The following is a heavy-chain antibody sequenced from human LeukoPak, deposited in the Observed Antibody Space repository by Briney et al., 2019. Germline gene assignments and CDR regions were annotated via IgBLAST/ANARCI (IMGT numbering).Heavy chain of an antibody. V-gene: IGHV4-38-2*02. CDR1: GYSISSGYY. D-gene: IGHD1-26*01. J-gene: IGHJ5*02. CDR3: ARASNSGSYRDNWFDP. CDR2: IYHSGST. Sequence: SETLSLTCTVSGYSISSGYYWGWIRQPPGKGLEWIGSIYHSGSTYYNPSLKSRVTMSVDTSKNQFSLKLSSVTAADTAVYYCARASNSGSYRDNWFDPWGQGTLVTVSS.